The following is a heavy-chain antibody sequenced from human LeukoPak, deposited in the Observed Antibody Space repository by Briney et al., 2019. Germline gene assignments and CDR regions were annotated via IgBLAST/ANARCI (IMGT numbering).Heavy chain of an antibody. Sequence: SETLSLTCTVSGGSITSYYWSWIRQPPGKGLEWIGYLFHSGSRRYNPSLKSRVTISADTTKNQIFLTLNPTTAADTAVYYCARRRGWKQQLVYFNYWGQGTLATVSS. D-gene: IGHD6-13*01. J-gene: IGHJ4*02. CDR2: LFHSGSR. CDR1: GGSITSYY. V-gene: IGHV4-59*08. CDR3: ARRRGWKQQLVYFNY.